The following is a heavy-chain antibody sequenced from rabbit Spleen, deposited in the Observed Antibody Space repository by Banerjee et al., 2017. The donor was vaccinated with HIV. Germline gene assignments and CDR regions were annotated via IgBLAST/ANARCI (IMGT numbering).Heavy chain of an antibody. CDR2: IVTGDGNT. J-gene: IGHJ4*01. CDR3: ARDLDGVIGWNFGW. D-gene: IGHD4-1*01. CDR1: GFSFSNSHY. V-gene: IGHV1S40*01. Sequence: QSLEESGGDLVKPGASLTLTCTASGFSFSNSHYMCWVRQAPGKGLEWIGCIVTGDGNTYYASWAKGRFTISETSSTTVDLKMTSLTAADTATYFCARDLDGVIGWNFGWWGPGTLVTVS.